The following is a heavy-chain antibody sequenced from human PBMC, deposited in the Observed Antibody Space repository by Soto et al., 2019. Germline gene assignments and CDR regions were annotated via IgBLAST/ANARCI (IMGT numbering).Heavy chain of an antibody. J-gene: IGHJ6*02. CDR1: GFSLYTSGVG. D-gene: IGHD5-18*01. V-gene: IGHV2-5*02. CDR3: AHWDSSNGLDV. Sequence: QITLEESGPTLVKPTQTLTLTCNFAGFSLYTSGVGVGWIRQHQGKALECLGIIYWDDDRRYSPSLESRLTISKDTSRNLVVLTMTNMGPLDTATYDFAHWDSSNGLDVWGPGTTVTVS. CDR2: IYWDDDR.